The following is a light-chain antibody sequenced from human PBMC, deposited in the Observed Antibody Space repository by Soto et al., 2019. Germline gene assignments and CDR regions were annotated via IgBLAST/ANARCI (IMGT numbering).Light chain of an antibody. V-gene: IGKV3-15*01. CDR1: QSVSSN. CDR3: QQYNNWPRT. Sequence: EIVMTQSPATLSVSPGERATLSCRASQSVSSNLAWYQQKTGQPPRLLIYGASTRATGIPVRCSGSGSGTEFTLTISSPQSEDFAVYYGQQYNNWPRTFGPGTKVEIK. CDR2: GAS. J-gene: IGKJ1*01.